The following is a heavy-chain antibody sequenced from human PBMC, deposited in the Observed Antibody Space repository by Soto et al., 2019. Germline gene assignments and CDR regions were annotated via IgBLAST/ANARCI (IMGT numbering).Heavy chain of an antibody. Sequence: PSETLSLTCTVSGGSISSGDYYWSWIRQPPGKGLELIGYIYYSGSTYYTPSLKSRVTISVDTSKNQFSLKLGSVTAADTAVYYCARGWGRIFDYWGQGTLVTVSS. V-gene: IGHV4-30-4*01. CDR1: GGSISSGDYY. CDR3: ARGWGRIFDY. D-gene: IGHD7-27*01. CDR2: IYYSGST. J-gene: IGHJ4*02.